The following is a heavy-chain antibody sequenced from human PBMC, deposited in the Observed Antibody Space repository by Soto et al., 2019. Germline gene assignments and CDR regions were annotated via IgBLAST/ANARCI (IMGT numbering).Heavy chain of an antibody. D-gene: IGHD2-21*02. J-gene: IGHJ4*02. CDR3: AKVTGRDCYTPCFGF. CDR1: GFTFQGNA. Sequence: EMYLLESGGDMVQPGGSLRLSCVASGFTFQGNAMGWVRQAPGKGLEWVADISGSGGNTYYADSVKGRFTISRDNSKNTVFLHMGSLRAEDTAVYYCAKVTGRDCYTPCFGFWGQGTLVTVSS. V-gene: IGHV3-23*01. CDR2: ISGSGGNT.